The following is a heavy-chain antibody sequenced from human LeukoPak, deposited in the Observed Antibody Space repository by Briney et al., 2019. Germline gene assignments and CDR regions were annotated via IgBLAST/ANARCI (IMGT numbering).Heavy chain of an antibody. CDR3: AKARGIAAAGAFDY. D-gene: IGHD6-13*01. Sequence: GGSLRLSCAASGFTFSSYAMSWVRQAPGKGLEWVSAISGSGGSIYYADSVKGRFTVSRDSSTLYLQMNSLGAEDTAVYYCAKARGIAAAGAFDYWGQGTLVTVSS. J-gene: IGHJ4*02. V-gene: IGHV3-23*01. CDR1: GFTFSSYA. CDR2: ISGSGGSI.